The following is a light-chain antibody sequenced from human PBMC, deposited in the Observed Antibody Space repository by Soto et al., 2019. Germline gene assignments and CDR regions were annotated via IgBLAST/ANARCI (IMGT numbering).Light chain of an antibody. J-gene: IGKJ3*01. Sequence: EIVLTQSPGTLSLSPGERATLSCRASQSVSSNYLAWYQQKPGQPPRLLIYGASSRATGIPARFSGSGSGTAFTLTLSRLEPEESAVYYCQQHGSSPFAFGPGTKGAIK. V-gene: IGKV3-20*01. CDR2: GAS. CDR3: QQHGSSPFA. CDR1: QSVSSNY.